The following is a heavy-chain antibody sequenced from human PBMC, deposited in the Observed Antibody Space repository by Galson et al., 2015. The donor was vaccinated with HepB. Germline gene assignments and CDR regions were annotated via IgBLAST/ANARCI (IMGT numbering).Heavy chain of an antibody. Sequence: TLSLTCAVSGGSISSGGYSWSWIRQPPGKGLEWIGYIYYSGSTYYNPSLKSRVTISVDTSKNQFSLKLSSVTAADTAVYYCARTQGYSSSWYPDYWGQGTLVTVSS. V-gene: IGHV4-30-4*07. CDR2: IYYSGST. J-gene: IGHJ4*02. CDR1: GGSISSGGYS. CDR3: ARTQGYSSSWYPDY. D-gene: IGHD6-13*01.